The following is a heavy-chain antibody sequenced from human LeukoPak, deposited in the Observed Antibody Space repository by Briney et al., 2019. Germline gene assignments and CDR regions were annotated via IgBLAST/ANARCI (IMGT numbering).Heavy chain of an antibody. J-gene: IGHJ5*02. Sequence: PGRSLRLSCAASGFTFSSYGMHWVRQAPGKGLEWVAVIWYDGSNKYYADSVKGRFTISRDNSKNTLYLQMNSLRAEDTAVYYCARDGGSSSSSWFDPRGQGTLVTVSS. D-gene: IGHD6-6*01. CDR2: IWYDGSNK. CDR1: GFTFSSYG. V-gene: IGHV3-33*01. CDR3: ARDGGSSSSSWFDP.